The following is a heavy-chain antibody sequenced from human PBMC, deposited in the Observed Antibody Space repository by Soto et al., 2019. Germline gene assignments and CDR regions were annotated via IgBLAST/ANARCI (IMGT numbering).Heavy chain of an antibody. D-gene: IGHD3-16*02. CDR1: GFTFSSYA. CDR3: AKALKVWGSYRYSYYFDY. CDR2: ISGSGGST. V-gene: IGHV3-23*01. Sequence: GGSLRLSCAASGFTFSSYAMSWVRQAPGKGLEWVSAISGSGGSTYYADSVKGRFTISRDNSKNTLYLQMNSLRAEDTAVYYCAKALKVWGSYRYSYYFDYWGQGTLVTVSS. J-gene: IGHJ4*02.